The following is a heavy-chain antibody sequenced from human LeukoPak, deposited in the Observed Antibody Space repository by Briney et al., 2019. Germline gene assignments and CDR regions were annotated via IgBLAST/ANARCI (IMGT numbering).Heavy chain of an antibody. CDR1: GGSFSGYY. Sequence: SETLSLTCAVYGGSFSGYYWSWIRQPPGKGLEWIGEINHSGSTNYNPSLKSRVTISVDTSKNQFSLKLSSVTAADTAVYYCVGKRADSSGWLTNWGQGTLVTVSS. CDR3: VGKRADSSGWLTN. J-gene: IGHJ4*02. CDR2: INHSGST. D-gene: IGHD6-19*01. V-gene: IGHV4-34*01.